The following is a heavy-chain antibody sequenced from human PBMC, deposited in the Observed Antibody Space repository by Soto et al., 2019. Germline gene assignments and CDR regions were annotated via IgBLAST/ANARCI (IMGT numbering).Heavy chain of an antibody. CDR2: IYPGDSDT. D-gene: IGHD3-9*01. CDR1: GYSFTSYW. CDR3: ASELRYFDWPLPSSDY. V-gene: IGHV5-51*01. Sequence: PGESLKISCKGSGYSFTSYWIGWVRQMPGKGLEWMGIIYPGDSDTRYSPSFQGQVTISADKSISTAYLQWSSLKAEDTAVYYCASELRYFDWPLPSSDYWGQGTLVTVSS. J-gene: IGHJ4*02.